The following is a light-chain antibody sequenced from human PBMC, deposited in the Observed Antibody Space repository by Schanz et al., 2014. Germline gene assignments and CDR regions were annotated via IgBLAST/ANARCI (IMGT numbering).Light chain of an antibody. CDR3: SSYTSSSSNYV. V-gene: IGLV2-14*02. J-gene: IGLJ1*01. CDR2: DVS. CDR1: SSDVGSYNL. Sequence: QSALTQPASVSGSPGQSITISCTGTSSDVGSYNLVSWYQQHPGKAPKLMIYDVSNRPSGVSNRFSGSKSGNTASLTISGLQAEDEADYYCSSYTSSSSNYVFGTGTKLTVL.